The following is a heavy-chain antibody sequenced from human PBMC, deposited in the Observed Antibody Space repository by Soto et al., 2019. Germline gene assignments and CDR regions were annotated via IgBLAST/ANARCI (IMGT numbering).Heavy chain of an antibody. CDR2: ISGDGGST. CDR1: GFTFDDYA. D-gene: IGHD1-26*01. CDR3: AKPRRWDKDAFDI. V-gene: IGHV3-43*02. J-gene: IGHJ3*02. Sequence: LSLTCAASGFTFDDYAMHWVRQAPGKGLEWVSLISGDGGSTYYADSVKGRFTISRDNSKNSLYLQMNSLRTEDTALYYCAKPRRWDKDAFDIWGQGTMVTVSS.